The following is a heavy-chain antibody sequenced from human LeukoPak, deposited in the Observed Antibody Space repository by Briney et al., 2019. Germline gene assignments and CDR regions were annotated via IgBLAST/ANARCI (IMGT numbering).Heavy chain of an antibody. V-gene: IGHV3-23*01. D-gene: IGHD4-17*01. CDR1: GFIFGYYA. CDR2: IRGSGGGT. CDR3: ARDPNGDYIGAFDM. Sequence: GGSLRLSCAASGFIFGYYALMWLRQSPGKGLEWVSAIRGSGGGTFYADSVKGRFTISRDNSKNTLYLQMNGLRAEDTAVYYCARDPNGDYIGAFDMWGRGTLVTVSS. J-gene: IGHJ3*02.